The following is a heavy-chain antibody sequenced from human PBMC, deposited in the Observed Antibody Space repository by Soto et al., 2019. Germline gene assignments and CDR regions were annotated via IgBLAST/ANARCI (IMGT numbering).Heavy chain of an antibody. CDR3: ARVGDNGSGSYSLDY. D-gene: IGHD1-26*01. V-gene: IGHV1-2*06. Sequence: ASVKVSCKASGYTFTGYYMHWVRQAPGQGLEWMGRINPNSGGTNYTQKFQGRVTMTRDTSISTAYMELSRLRSDDTAVYYCARVGDNGSGSYSLDYWGQGTLVTVSS. J-gene: IGHJ4*02. CDR2: INPNSGGT. CDR1: GYTFTGYY.